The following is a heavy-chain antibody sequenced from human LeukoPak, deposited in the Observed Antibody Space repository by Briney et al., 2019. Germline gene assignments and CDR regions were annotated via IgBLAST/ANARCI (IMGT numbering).Heavy chain of an antibody. CDR3: ARDPRVVPAASAFDI. V-gene: IGHV4-4*02. CDR2: IYHSGST. CDR1: GGSISSSNW. Sequence: SETLSLTCAVSGGSISSSNWWSWVRQPPGKGLEWIGEIYHSGSTNYNPSLKSRVTISVDKSKNQFSLKLSSVTAADTAVYYCARDPRVVPAASAFDIWGQGTMVTVSS. J-gene: IGHJ3*02. D-gene: IGHD2-2*01.